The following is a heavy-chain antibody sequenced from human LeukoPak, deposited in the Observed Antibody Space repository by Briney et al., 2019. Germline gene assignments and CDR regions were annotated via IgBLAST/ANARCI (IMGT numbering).Heavy chain of an antibody. CDR3: AGERIGTYYYGSGSTGRFDY. CDR2: ISAYNGNT. CDR1: GYTFTSYG. D-gene: IGHD3-10*01. Sequence: ASVKVSCKASGYTFTSYGISWVRQAPGQGLEWMGWISAYNGNTNYAQKLQGRVTMTTDTSTSTAYMELRSLRSDDTAVYYCAGERIGTYYYGSGSTGRFDYWGQGTLVTVSS. J-gene: IGHJ4*02. V-gene: IGHV1-18*01.